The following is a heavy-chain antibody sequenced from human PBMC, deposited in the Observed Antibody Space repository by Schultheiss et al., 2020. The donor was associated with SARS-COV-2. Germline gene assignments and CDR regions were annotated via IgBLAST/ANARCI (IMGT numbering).Heavy chain of an antibody. CDR2: IYYSGST. CDR3: ARGPDYCSSTSCYISLNLNWFDP. CDR1: GGSISSGDYY. D-gene: IGHD2-2*02. Sequence: SQTLSLTCTVSGGSISSGDYYWSWIRQPPGKGLEWIGYIYYSGSTNYNPSLKSRVTISVDTSKNQFSLKLSSVTAADTAVYYCARGPDYCSSTSCYISLNLNWFDPWGQGTLVTVAS. V-gene: IGHV4-30-4*01. J-gene: IGHJ5*02.